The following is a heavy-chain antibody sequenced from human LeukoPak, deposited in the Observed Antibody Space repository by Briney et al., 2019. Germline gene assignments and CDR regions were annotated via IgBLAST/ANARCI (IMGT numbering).Heavy chain of an antibody. Sequence: GGSLRLSCAASGFTFSTYNMKWVRQAPGKGLEWVSSISSSSSYIYYADSVKGRFTISRDNAKNSLYLQMNSLRAEDTAVYYCARAFIPLAAAGVDRWGQGTLVTVS. J-gene: IGHJ5*02. V-gene: IGHV3-21*01. D-gene: IGHD6-13*01. CDR1: GFTFSTYN. CDR3: ARAFIPLAAAGVDR. CDR2: ISSSSSYI.